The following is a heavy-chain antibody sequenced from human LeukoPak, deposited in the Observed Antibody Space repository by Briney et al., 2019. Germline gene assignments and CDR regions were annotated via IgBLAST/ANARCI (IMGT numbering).Heavy chain of an antibody. V-gene: IGHV3-64*01. CDR3: ARTEMTTTDAFDI. Sequence: GRSLRLSCAASGFTFSSYAKHWVRQAPGKGLEYVSAISSNGGTTYYANSVEGRFTVSRDNSKNTLYLQMGSLRAEDMAVYYCARTEMTTTDAFDIWGQGTMVTVSS. D-gene: IGHD5-24*01. CDR2: ISSNGGTT. J-gene: IGHJ3*02. CDR1: GFTFSSYA.